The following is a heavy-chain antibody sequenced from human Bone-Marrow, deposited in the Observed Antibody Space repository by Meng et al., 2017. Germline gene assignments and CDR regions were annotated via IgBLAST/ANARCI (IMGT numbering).Heavy chain of an antibody. CDR1: GGTFSSYA. CDR2: IIPIFGTA. V-gene: IGHV1-69*01. CDR3: ARTTGYSSSWYETFFDY. D-gene: IGHD6-13*01. J-gene: IGHJ4*02. Sequence: QVHLVQVGVEVKKPGSSVKVSCKASGGTFSSYAISWVRQAPGQGLEWMGGIIPIFGTANYAQKFQGRVTITADESTSTAYMELSSLRSQDTAVYYCARTTGYSSSWYETFFDYWGQGTLVTVSS.